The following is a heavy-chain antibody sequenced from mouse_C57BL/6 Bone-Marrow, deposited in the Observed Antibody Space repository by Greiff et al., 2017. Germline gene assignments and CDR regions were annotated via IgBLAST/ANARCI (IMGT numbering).Heavy chain of an antibody. Sequence: QVQLQQPGAELVMPGASVKLSCKASGYTFTSYWMHWVKQRPGQGLEWIGEIDPSDSYTNYNQKFKGKSTLTVDKSSSTAYMQLSSLTSEDSAVSYCARGGYYDSSYTWYFDVWGTGTTVTVSS. CDR1: GYTFTSYW. CDR3: ARGGYYDSSYTWYFDV. V-gene: IGHV1-69*01. J-gene: IGHJ1*03. D-gene: IGHD1-1*01. CDR2: IDPSDSYT.